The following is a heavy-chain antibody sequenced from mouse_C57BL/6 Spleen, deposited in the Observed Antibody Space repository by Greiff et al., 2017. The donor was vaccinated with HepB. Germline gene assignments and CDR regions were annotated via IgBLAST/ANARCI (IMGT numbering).Heavy chain of an antibody. D-gene: IGHD1-1*01. CDR1: GYTFTSYW. J-gene: IGHJ2*01. Sequence: VQLQQPGTELVKPGASVKLSCKASGYTFTSYWMHWVKQRPGQGLEWIGNINPSNGGTNYNEKFKSKATLTVDKSSSTAYMQLSSLTSEDSAVYYLAREGVYYGSSFFFDYGGQGTTLTVSS. V-gene: IGHV1-53*01. CDR2: INPSNGGT. CDR3: AREGVYYGSSFFFDY.